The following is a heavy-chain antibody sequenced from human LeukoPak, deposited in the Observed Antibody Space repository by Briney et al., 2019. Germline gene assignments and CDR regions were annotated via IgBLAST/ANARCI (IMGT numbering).Heavy chain of an antibody. V-gene: IGHV5-51*01. Sequence: GESLKISCKGSGYSFTSYWIGWVRQMPGKGLEWMGIIYPGDSDTRYSPSFQGQVTISADKSISTAYLQWSSLKASDTAIYYCAKNAYCSGSDCFSPVDYWGQGTLVTVSS. CDR3: AKNAYCSGSDCFSPVDY. CDR2: IYPGDSDT. J-gene: IGHJ4*02. CDR1: GYSFTSYW. D-gene: IGHD2-15*01.